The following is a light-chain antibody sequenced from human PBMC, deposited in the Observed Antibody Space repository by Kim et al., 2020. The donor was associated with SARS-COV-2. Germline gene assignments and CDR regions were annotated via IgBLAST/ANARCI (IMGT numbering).Light chain of an antibody. CDR1: QTFSSSY. CDR3: QQYASSPIT. CDR2: GAS. J-gene: IGKJ5*01. Sequence: IVLTQSPGTLSWSPGERATLSCRASQTFSSSYLAWYQQNPGQAPRLLIYGASFRAAAIPDRFSGSGSGTDFTLTISRLEAEDFAVYYCQQYASSPITFGQGTRLEIK. V-gene: IGKV3-20*01.